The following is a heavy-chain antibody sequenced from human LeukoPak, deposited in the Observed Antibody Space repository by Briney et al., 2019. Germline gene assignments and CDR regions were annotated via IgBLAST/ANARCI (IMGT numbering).Heavy chain of an antibody. D-gene: IGHD5-18*01. CDR1: GGSISNYY. V-gene: IGHV4-59*08. CDR3: ARWSGYSYGVDY. CDR2: IYYSGRT. Sequence: PSETLSLTCTVSGGSISNYYWSWIRQPPRKGLEWIGYIYYSGRTNYNPSLKRRVTISVDTSKNQFSLKLSSVTAADTAVYYCARWSGYSYGVDYWGQGTLVTVSS. J-gene: IGHJ4*02.